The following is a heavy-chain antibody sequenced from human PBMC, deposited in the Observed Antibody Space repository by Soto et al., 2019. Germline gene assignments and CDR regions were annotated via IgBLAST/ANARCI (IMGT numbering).Heavy chain of an antibody. J-gene: IGHJ5*02. CDR2: ICYDGSNK. V-gene: IGHV3-33*01. D-gene: IGHD2-15*01. Sequence: GGSLRLSCAVSGFTFSSYGMHWVRQAPGKGLEWVAVICYDGSNKYYADSVKGRFTISRDNAKNTLYLQMNSLRAEDTAVYYSASDSACCSGGSCNNWFEPWGQGTLVTVSS. CDR3: ASDSACCSGGSCNNWFEP. CDR1: GFTFSSYG.